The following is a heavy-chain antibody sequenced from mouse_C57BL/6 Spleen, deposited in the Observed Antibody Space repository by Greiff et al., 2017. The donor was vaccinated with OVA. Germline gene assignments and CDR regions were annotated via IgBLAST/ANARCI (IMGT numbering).Heavy chain of an antibody. CDR3: SRWVYYGSNHFDC. Sequence: VQLQQSGPELVKPGASVKISCKAPGYAFSSSWMNWVKQRPGKGLEWIGRIYPGDGDTNYNEKIKGKATLTADKSSSTAYMQLSNLTSEDSAVYVCSRWVYYGSNHFDCWGQGTTLTVSS. J-gene: IGHJ2*01. CDR1: GYAFSSSW. D-gene: IGHD1-1*01. V-gene: IGHV1-82*01. CDR2: IYPGDGDT.